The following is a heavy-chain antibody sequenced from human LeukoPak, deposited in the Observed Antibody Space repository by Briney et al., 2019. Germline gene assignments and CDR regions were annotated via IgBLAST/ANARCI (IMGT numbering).Heavy chain of an antibody. CDR2: INPGDSDT. J-gene: IGHJ3*02. CDR3: ASPRVGATAFDI. V-gene: IGHV5-51*01. CDR1: GYSFTTYW. D-gene: IGHD1-26*01. Sequence: PGESLKISCKGSGYSFTTYWIGWVRQMPGKGLEYMGIINPGDSDTRYSPSFQGQVTISVDKSISTAYLQWSSLKASDTAMYYCASPRVGATAFDIWGQGTMVTVSS.